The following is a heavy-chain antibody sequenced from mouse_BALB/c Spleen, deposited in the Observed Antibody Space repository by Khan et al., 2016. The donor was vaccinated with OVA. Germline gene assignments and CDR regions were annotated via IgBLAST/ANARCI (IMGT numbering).Heavy chain of an antibody. CDR2: ISSGGNT. CDR3: ARLVDY. J-gene: IGHJ4*01. V-gene: IGHV5-6-5*01. CDR1: GFSFSSYA. Sequence: EVELVESGGGLVKPGGSLKLSCAGSGFSFSSYAMSWVRLTPEKRLEWVASISSGGNTYYPDSVKGRFTISRDNARNILYLQMNSLGSKDTAMYNCARLVDYWGQGTSVTVSS.